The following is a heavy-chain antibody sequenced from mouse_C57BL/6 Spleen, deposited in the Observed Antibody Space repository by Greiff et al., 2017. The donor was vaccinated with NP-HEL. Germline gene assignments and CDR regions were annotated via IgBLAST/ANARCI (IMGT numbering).Heavy chain of an antibody. D-gene: IGHD1-1*01. CDR2: ISNLAYSF. V-gene: IGHV5-15*01. CDR3: ARGGYPPADYYGSSYGAMDY. CDR1: GFTFSDYG. J-gene: IGHJ4*01. Sequence: EVMLVESGGGLVQPGGSLKLSCAASGFTFSDYGMAWVRQAPRKGPEWVAFISNLAYSFYYADTVTGRFTICRENAKKTLYQEMSSLRTEDTAMYYCARGGYPPADYYGSSYGAMDYWGQGTSVTVSS.